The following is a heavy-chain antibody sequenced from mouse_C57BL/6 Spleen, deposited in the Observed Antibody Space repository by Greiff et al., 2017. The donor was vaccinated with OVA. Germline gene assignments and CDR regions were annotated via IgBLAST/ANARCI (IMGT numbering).Heavy chain of an antibody. CDR2: ISSGGDYI. J-gene: IGHJ2*01. CDR3: TRDRYSNYYFDY. V-gene: IGHV5-9-1*02. D-gene: IGHD2-5*01. CDR1: GFTFSSYA. Sequence: EVMLVESGEGLVKPGGSLKLSCAASGFTFSSYAMSWVRQTPEKRLEWVAYISSGGDYIYYADTVKGRFTISRDNARNTLYLQMSSLKSEDTAMYYCTRDRYSNYYFDYWGQGTTLTVSS.